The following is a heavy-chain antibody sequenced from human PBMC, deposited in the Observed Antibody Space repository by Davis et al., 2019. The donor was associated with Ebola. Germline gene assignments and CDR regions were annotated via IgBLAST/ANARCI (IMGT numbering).Heavy chain of an antibody. D-gene: IGHD2/OR15-2a*01. CDR1: GFTVSNNY. Sequence: GGSLRLSCVVSGFTVSNNYVTWVRQAPGKGLEWVSVIHSGDSTYYADSVKGRFTISRDNSKNTLYLQMNSLRPEDTALYYCAKDRADFSAFDVWGQGTMVTVSS. CDR3: AKDRADFSAFDV. V-gene: IGHV3-53*05. CDR2: IHSGDST. J-gene: IGHJ3*01.